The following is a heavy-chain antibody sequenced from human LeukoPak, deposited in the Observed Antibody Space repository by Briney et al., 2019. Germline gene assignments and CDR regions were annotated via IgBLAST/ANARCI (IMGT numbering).Heavy chain of an antibody. CDR2: ISYDGSNK. J-gene: IGHJ4*02. CDR3: AKSVVVITFRFDD. D-gene: IGHD2-15*01. Sequence: GGSLRLSCAASGFTFSSYAMHWVRQAPGKGLEWVAVISYDGSNKYYADSVKGRFTISRDNSKNMVYLQMNNLRADDTAVYYCAKSVVVITFRFDDWGQGALVTVSS. CDR1: GFTFSSYA. V-gene: IGHV3-30-3*01.